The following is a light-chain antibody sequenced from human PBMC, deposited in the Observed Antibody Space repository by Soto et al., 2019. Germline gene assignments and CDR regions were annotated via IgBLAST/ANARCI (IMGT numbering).Light chain of an antibody. V-gene: IGKV3-11*01. CDR1: QSVSSY. Sequence: EIVLTQSPATLSLSPGERATLSCRASQSVSSYLAWYQQKPGQAPRLLIYDASNRATGIPARFSGSESGTDFTLTISSLEPEDFAVYYCQQRSNWPLITFSQGTRLEIK. CDR2: DAS. CDR3: QQRSNWPLIT. J-gene: IGKJ5*01.